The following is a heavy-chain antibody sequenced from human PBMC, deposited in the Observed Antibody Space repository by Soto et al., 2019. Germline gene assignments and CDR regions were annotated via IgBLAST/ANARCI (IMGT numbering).Heavy chain of an antibody. J-gene: IGHJ5*02. Sequence: QITLKESGPTLVKPTQTLTLTCTFSGFSLSNSGVGVGWIRQPPGKALEWLALLYCDDDKRYSPSLKSRLTNTKDTAKNQVVLTMTIMDPVDTATYYCAHAAGGTHLRYFDWSITINWFDPWCQGTLVTVSS. V-gene: IGHV2-5*02. D-gene: IGHD3-9*01. CDR1: GFSLSNSGVG. CDR2: LYCDDDK. CDR3: AHAAGGTHLRYFDWSITINWFDP.